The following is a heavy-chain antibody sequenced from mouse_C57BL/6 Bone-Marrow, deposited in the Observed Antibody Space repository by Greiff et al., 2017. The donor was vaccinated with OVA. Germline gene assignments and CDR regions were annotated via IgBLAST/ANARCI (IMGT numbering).Heavy chain of an antibody. J-gene: IGHJ4*01. CDR1: GFSLTSYG. V-gene: IGHV2-2*01. D-gene: IGHD1-1*01. CDR3: ARKRDYYGSSYYAMDY. CDR2: IWSGGST. Sequence: VQGVESGPGLVQPSQSLSITCTVSGFSLTSYGVHWVRQSPGKGLEWLGVIWSGGSTDYNAAFISRLSISKDNSKSQVFFKMNSLQADDTAIYYCARKRDYYGSSYYAMDYWGQGTSVTVSS.